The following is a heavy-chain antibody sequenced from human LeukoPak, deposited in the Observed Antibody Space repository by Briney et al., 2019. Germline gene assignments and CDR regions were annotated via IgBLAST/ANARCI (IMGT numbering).Heavy chain of an antibody. V-gene: IGHV4-59*01. CDR2: IYYSGST. D-gene: IGHD4-23*01. J-gene: IGHJ4*02. Sequence: SETLSLTCTVSGGSISSCYWSWIRHPPGKGLEWIGYIYYSGSTNYNPSLKSRVPISVDTSKNQFSLKLSSVTAADTAVYSCARAVYGGNFLGYWGQGTLVTVSS. CDR3: ARAVYGGNFLGY. CDR1: GGSISSCY.